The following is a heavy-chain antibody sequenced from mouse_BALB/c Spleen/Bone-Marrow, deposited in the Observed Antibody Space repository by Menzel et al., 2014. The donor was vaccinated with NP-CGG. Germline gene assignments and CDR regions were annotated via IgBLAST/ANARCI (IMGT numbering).Heavy chain of an antibody. Sequence: EVMLVESGGGLVQPGGSLRLSCTTSGFTFTDYYMSWVRQPPGKALEWLAFIRNKAYGYTTEYSASVRGRFTISRDNSQSILYLKMNTLRAEDSATYYCARFPMAYWGQGTSVTVSS. CDR3: ARFPMAY. J-gene: IGHJ4*01. CDR2: IRNKAYGYTT. CDR1: GFTFTDYY. V-gene: IGHV7-3*02.